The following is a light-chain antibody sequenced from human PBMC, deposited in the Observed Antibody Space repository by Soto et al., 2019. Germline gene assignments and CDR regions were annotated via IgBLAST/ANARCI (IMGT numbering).Light chain of an antibody. Sequence: DIQMTQSPSSLSASVGDRVTITCRASQGISNYVAWYQQKPGKVPKLLIYVASTLQSGVPSRFSGSGSGTDVTLTISSLQPEDDATYYCQKYNSAPLTFGGGTKVEIK. CDR2: VAS. CDR3: QKYNSAPLT. J-gene: IGKJ4*01. CDR1: QGISNY. V-gene: IGKV1-27*01.